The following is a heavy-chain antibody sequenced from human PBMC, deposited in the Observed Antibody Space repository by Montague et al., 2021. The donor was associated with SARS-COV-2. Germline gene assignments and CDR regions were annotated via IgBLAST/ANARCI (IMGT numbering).Heavy chain of an antibody. J-gene: IGHJ5*02. V-gene: IGHV5-51*03. CDR1: GYIFTKYW. CDR3: ARVRPHGGSLTLGGFDP. CDR2: IYPGDSDT. Sequence: QSVAEVKTPGESLTISCNASGYIFTKYWIGWVRQMPGKGLEWMGIIYPGDSDTRYSPSFQGQVTMSVDKSISTAYLQWSRPKVSDTAIYFCARVRPHGGSLTLGGFDPWGQGTLVSVAS. D-gene: IGHD3-16*01.